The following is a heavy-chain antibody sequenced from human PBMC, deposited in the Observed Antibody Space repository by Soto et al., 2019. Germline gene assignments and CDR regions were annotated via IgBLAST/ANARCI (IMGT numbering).Heavy chain of an antibody. CDR3: VKGFYPGGTSPHFDY. J-gene: IGHJ4*02. CDR2: ISGTAANT. CDR1: GFTFSDYA. D-gene: IGHD2-2*01. Sequence: EVQLLESGGGLVQPGGSLRLSCAASGFTFSDYAMIWVRKAPGKGLEWVSSISGTAANTYYADSVKGRFTISRDNSKNTVYLQMNSLRAEDMAVYYCVKGFYPGGTSPHFDYWGQGTLVPVSS. V-gene: IGHV3-23*01.